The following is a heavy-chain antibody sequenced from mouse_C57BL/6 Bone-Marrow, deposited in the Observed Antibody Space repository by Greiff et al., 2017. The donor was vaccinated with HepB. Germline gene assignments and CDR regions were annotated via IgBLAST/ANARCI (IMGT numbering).Heavy chain of an antibody. CDR2: IDPENGDT. Sequence: EVHLVESGAELVRPGASVKLSCTASGFNIKDDYMHWVKQRPEQGLEWIGWIDPENGDTEYASKFQGKATITADTSSNTAYLQLSSLTSEDTAVYYCTTYYSIYYAMDYWGQGTSVTVSS. J-gene: IGHJ4*01. V-gene: IGHV14-4*01. CDR3: TTYYSIYYAMDY. CDR1: GFNIKDDY. D-gene: IGHD2-5*01.